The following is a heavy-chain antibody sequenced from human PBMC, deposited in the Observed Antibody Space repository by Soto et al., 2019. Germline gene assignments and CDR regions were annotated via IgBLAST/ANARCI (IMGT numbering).Heavy chain of an antibody. Sequence: QVQLVESGGGVVQPGRSLRLSCAASGFTFSSYGMHWVRQAPGKGLEWVAVISYDGSNKYYADSVKGRFTISRDNSKNTLYLQMNSLRAEDTAVYYCATTLVGDADYWGQGTLVTVSS. D-gene: IGHD1-26*01. J-gene: IGHJ4*02. CDR2: ISYDGSNK. V-gene: IGHV3-30*03. CDR3: ATTLVGDADY. CDR1: GFTFSSYG.